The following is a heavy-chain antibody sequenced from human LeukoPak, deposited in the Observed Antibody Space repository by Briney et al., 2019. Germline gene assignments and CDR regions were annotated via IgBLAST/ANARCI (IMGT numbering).Heavy chain of an antibody. CDR2: IYYSGST. J-gene: IGHJ1*01. CDR3: ARGGPDLAREYFQY. CDR1: GGSISSYY. V-gene: IGHV4-59*12. Sequence: MPSETLSLTCTVSGGSISSYYWSWIRQPPGKGLEWIGYIYYSGSTNYNPSLKSRVTISVDTSKNQFSLNLTSVTAADTAVYYCARGGPDLAREYFQYWGQGTLVSVS. D-gene: IGHD5-12*01.